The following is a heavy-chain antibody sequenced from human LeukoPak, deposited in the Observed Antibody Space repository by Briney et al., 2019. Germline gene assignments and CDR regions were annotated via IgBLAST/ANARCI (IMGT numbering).Heavy chain of an antibody. V-gene: IGHV4-31*03. CDR1: GGSISSGGYY. J-gene: IGHJ4*02. Sequence: SETLSLTCTVSGGSISSGGYYWSWIRQHPGKGLEWIGYIYYSGSTYYNPSLKSRVTISVDTSKNQFSLKLSSVTAADTAEYYCATYGDFPYCFYYWGQGTLVTVSS. D-gene: IGHD2-21*02. CDR2: IYYSGST. CDR3: ATYGDFPYCFYY.